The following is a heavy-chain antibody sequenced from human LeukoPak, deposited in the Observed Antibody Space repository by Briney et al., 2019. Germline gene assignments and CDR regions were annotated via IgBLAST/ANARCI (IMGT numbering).Heavy chain of an antibody. D-gene: IGHD3-3*01. J-gene: IGHJ4*02. CDR2: ISWNSGSI. V-gene: IGHV3-9*03. Sequence: GRSLRPSCAASGFTFDDYAMHWVRQAPGKGLEWVSGISWNSGSIGYADSVKGRFTISRDNAKNSLYLQMNSLRAEDMALYYCAKDKGYDFWSGVFDYWGQGTLVTVSS. CDR1: GFTFDDYA. CDR3: AKDKGYDFWSGVFDY.